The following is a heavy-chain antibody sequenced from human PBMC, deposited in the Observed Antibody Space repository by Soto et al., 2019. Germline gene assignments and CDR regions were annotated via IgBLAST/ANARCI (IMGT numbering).Heavy chain of an antibody. Sequence: ASVKVSCKASGYSVASYFMHWVRQAPGQGLEWLGVINPSAGTTTYAQKFQGRVTMTWDTSTNTVYMDLSSLRSEDTAIYYCARGGSSPAFCYYCGMDAWGQGTTVTVSS. CDR1: GYSVASYF. V-gene: IGHV1-46*01. CDR2: INPSAGTT. CDR3: ARGGSSPAFCYYCGMDA. J-gene: IGHJ6*02. D-gene: IGHD6-13*01.